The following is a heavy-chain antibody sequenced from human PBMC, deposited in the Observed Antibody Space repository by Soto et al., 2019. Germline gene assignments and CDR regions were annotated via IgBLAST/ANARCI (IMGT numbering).Heavy chain of an antibody. CDR1: GFTFSSYS. CDR3: ARGSSNWAYYFVF. V-gene: IGHV3-48*02. Sequence: EVHLVESGGGLVQPGGSLRLSCAASGFTFSSYSLNWVRQAPGKGLEWVSYITSSGTTVYYADSVRGRFTISRDNAKNSLYLQMNSLRDDNTAVYYCARGSSNWAYYFVFWGQGTLVTVSS. D-gene: IGHD6-13*01. CDR2: ITSSGTTV. J-gene: IGHJ4*02.